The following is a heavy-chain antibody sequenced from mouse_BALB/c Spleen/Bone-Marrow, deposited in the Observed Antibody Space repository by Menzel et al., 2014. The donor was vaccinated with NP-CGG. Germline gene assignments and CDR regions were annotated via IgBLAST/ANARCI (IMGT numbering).Heavy chain of an antibody. D-gene: IGHD3-2*01. CDR1: RYRFTSDF. V-gene: IGHV1-20*02. CDR2: INRYNGDP. CDR3: TESGNFDSFAY. J-gene: IGHJ3*01. Sequence: VHVHLSVPVLAEGGPSGKLLYQASRYRFTSDFLFWIMQSHGKSLEWVDRINRYNGDPFNNQKFKGKTTLTVDKSYSTVHMEVRSLASEDSAVYCGTESGNFDSFAYWGHGTLLTVS.